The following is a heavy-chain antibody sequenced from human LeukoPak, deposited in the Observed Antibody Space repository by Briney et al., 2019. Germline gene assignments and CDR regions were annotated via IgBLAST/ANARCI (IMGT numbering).Heavy chain of an antibody. Sequence: GGSLRLSCAASGFTFSSYEMNWVRQAPGKGLEWVSFISSSGSTIYYTDSVKGRFTISRDNAKNSLYLQMDSLRAEDTAVYYCAKLTRYYYDSSGYTYFQHWGQGTLVTVSS. CDR2: ISSSGSTI. J-gene: IGHJ1*01. CDR1: GFTFSSYE. V-gene: IGHV3-48*03. D-gene: IGHD3-22*01. CDR3: AKLTRYYYDSSGYTYFQH.